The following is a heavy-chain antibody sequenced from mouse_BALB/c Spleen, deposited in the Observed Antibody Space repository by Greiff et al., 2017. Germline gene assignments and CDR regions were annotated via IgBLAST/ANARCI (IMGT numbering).Heavy chain of an antibody. CDR3: ARGIYDGYLYYAMDY. D-gene: IGHD2-3*01. J-gene: IGHJ4*01. CDR2: IDPYNGGT. V-gene: IGHV1S135*01. Sequence: VQLQQSGPELVKPGASVKVSCKASGYAFTSYNMYWVKQSHGKSLEWIGYIDPYNGGTSYNQKFKGKATLTVDKSSSTAYMHLNNLTSEDSAVFYCARGIYDGYLYYAMDYWGQGTSVTVSS. CDR1: GYAFTSYN.